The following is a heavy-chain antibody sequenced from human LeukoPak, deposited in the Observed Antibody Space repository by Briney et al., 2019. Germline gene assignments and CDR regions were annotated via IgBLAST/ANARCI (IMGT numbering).Heavy chain of an antibody. CDR2: IKQGGSEK. CDR1: GFTFSSYW. Sequence: GGSLRLSCAASGFTFSSYWMSWVRQAPGKGLEWVANIKQGGSEKYYVDSVKGRFTISRDNAKNSLYLQMNSLRAEDTTVYYCARVGGDYLDAFDIWGQGTMVTVSS. V-gene: IGHV3-7*01. J-gene: IGHJ3*02. D-gene: IGHD4-17*01. CDR3: ARVGGDYLDAFDI.